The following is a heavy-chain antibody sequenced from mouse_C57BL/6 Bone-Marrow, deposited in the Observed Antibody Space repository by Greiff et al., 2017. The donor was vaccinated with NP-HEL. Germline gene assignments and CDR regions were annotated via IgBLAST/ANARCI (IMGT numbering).Heavy chain of an antibody. CDR2: ISSGGSYT. CDR3: ARGLGSFAY. CDR1: GFTFSSYG. J-gene: IGHJ3*01. V-gene: IGHV5-6*02. Sequence: EVNVVESGGDLVKPGGSLKLSCAASGFTFSSYGMSWVRQTPDKRLEWVATISSGGSYTYYPDSVKGRFTISRDNAKNTLYLQMSSLKSEDTAMYYCARGLGSFAYWGQGTLVTVSA.